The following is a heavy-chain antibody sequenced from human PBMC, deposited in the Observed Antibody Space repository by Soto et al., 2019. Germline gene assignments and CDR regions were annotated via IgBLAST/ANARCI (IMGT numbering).Heavy chain of an antibody. V-gene: IGHV3-30-3*01. Sequence: GGSLRLSCAASGFTFSSYAMHWVRQAPGKGLEWVAVISYDGSNKYYADSVKGRFTISRDNAKNSLYLQMNSLRAEDTAVYYCAREDYGDYVFTDWGQGTLVTVSS. CDR3: AREDYGDYVFTD. D-gene: IGHD4-17*01. CDR1: GFTFSSYA. CDR2: ISYDGSNK. J-gene: IGHJ4*02.